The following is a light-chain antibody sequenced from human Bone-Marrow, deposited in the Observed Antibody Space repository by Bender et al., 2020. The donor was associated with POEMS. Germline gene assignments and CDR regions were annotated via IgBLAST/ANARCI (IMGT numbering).Light chain of an antibody. CDR1: SGSVSPTSY. CDR2: TTN. CDR3: LLYMGSDIWV. V-gene: IGLV8-61*01. Sequence: QTLVTQEPSLSVSPGGTVTLTCGLSSGSVSPTSYPSWYQQTPGQAPRTLIYTTNIRSSGVPDRFSGSIRGNKAALTITGAQADDESDYYCLLYMGSDIWVFGGGTKLTVL. J-gene: IGLJ3*02.